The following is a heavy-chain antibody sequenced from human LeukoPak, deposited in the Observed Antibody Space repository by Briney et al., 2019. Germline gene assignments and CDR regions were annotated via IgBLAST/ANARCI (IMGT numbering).Heavy chain of an antibody. CDR3: TRELLASNWFDP. Sequence: PRETLSLTCAVYGGSFSGYYWSWIRQPPGKGLEWIGEINHSGSTNYNPSLKNRVTISVDTSKNQFSLKLSSVTAADTAVYYCTRELLASNWFDPWGQGTLVTVSS. D-gene: IGHD1-26*01. CDR1: GGSFSGYY. J-gene: IGHJ5*02. CDR2: INHSGST. V-gene: IGHV4-34*01.